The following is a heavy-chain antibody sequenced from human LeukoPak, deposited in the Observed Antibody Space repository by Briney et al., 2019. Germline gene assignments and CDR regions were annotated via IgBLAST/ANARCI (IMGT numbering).Heavy chain of an antibody. D-gene: IGHD1-1*01. CDR3: ARAGGATGTPIDY. CDR2: ISNSGSN. CDR1: GDSFSGYY. J-gene: IGHJ4*02. V-gene: IGHV4-34*01. Sequence: SETLSLTCAVYGDSFSGYYWSWLRQPPGKGLEWVAEISNSGSNNYNSSLKSRITISVDTSKNQFSLQLSSVTAADTAVYYCARAGGATGTPIDYWGQGTLVTVSS.